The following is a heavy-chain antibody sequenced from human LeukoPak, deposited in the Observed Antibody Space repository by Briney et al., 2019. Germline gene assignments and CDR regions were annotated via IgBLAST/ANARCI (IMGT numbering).Heavy chain of an antibody. CDR3: ARDSPGAPNDLDY. Sequence: GGSLRLSCAASGFFFSDSAMAWVRQAPGKGLEWVSTTTGRGDNTHYADSVEGRFTISRDNSENMLYLQMNSLRDEDTAVYFCARDSPGAPNDLDYWGQGTLVTVSS. CDR2: TTGRGDNT. D-gene: IGHD1-1*01. V-gene: IGHV3-23*01. CDR1: GFFFSDSA. J-gene: IGHJ4*02.